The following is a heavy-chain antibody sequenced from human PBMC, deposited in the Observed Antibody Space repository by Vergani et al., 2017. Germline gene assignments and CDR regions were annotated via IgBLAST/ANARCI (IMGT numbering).Heavy chain of an antibody. CDR2: INPSGGST. Sequence: QVQLVQSGAEVKKPGASVKVSCKASGYTFTSYYMHWVRQAPGQGLEWMGIINPSGGSTSYAQKFQGRVTMTRDTSTSTVYMELSSLRSEDTAVYYCARGTIAAPRGLETGAYFDYWGQGTLVTVSS. CDR1: GYTFTSYY. CDR3: ARGTIAAPRGLETGAYFDY. V-gene: IGHV1-46*01. D-gene: IGHD6-6*01. J-gene: IGHJ4*02.